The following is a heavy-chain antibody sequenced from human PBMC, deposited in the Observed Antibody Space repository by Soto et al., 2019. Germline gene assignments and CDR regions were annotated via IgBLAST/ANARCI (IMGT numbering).Heavy chain of an antibody. CDR3: ASTYIVATRESYYDAMGV. CDR2: IDPSDSYT. D-gene: IGHD5-12*01. CDR1: GYSFTSYW. V-gene: IGHV5-10-1*01. J-gene: IGHJ6*02. Sequence: GESLKISCKGSGYSFTSYWISWVRQMPGKGLEWMGRIDPSDSYTNYSPSFQGHVTISADKSISTAYLQWSSLKASDTAMYYCASTYIVATRESYYDAMGVWGQWTTVTVSS.